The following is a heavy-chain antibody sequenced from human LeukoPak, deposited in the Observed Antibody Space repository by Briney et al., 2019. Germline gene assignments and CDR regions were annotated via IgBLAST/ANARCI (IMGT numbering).Heavy chain of an antibody. CDR1: GVTFTTYG. Sequence: GALRLSCAGSGVTFTTYGMNWVRQAPGKGLEWVSYISSSSGTIYYADSVKGRFTISRDNAKHSLYLQMSSLRAEDTAVYYCARKGYTSGWYAGFDYWGQGTLVTVSS. J-gene: IGHJ4*02. D-gene: IGHD6-19*01. CDR2: ISSSSGTI. V-gene: IGHV3-48*04. CDR3: ARKGYTSGWYAGFDY.